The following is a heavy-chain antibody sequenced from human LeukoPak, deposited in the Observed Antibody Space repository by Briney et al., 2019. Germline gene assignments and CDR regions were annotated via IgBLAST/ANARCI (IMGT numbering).Heavy chain of an antibody. J-gene: IGHJ6*02. D-gene: IGHD3-9*01. CDR1: GFTFSNYA. CDR3: AKGVRDYDILTGYYKPRYYYYGMDV. Sequence: GGSLRLSCAASGFTFSNYAMSWVRQAPGKGLEWVSAISGSGGTTYYADSVKGRFTISRDNSKKTLYLQMNSLRAEDTAVYYCAKGVRDYDILTGYYKPRYYYYGMDVWGQGTTVTVSS. V-gene: IGHV3-23*01. CDR2: ISGSGGTT.